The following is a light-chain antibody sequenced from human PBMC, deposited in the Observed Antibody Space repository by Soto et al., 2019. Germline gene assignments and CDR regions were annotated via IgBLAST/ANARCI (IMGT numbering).Light chain of an antibody. CDR3: QQSYSTPRT. J-gene: IGKJ1*01. V-gene: IGKV1-39*01. CDR2: AAS. CDR1: QSISGY. Sequence: DIQMTQSPSSQSASVGDRVTITCRASQSISGYLNWYQQKPGKAPKLLIYAASSLQSGVPSRFSGSGSGTDFSLTISSLQPEDFATYYCQQSYSTPRTFGQGTKVDIK.